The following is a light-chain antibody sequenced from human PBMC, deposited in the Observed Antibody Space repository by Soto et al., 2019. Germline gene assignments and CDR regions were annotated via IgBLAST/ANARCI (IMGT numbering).Light chain of an antibody. Sequence: DIQMTQSPSTLSASIGDRVTITCRASQTITRWMAWYQQKPGKAPRLLIYDASTLQGGVPSRFSGRGSGTEFTLTVTSLQPEDFASYFCQQYDKYSTFGHGTKVDIK. CDR3: QQYDKYST. V-gene: IGKV1-5*01. J-gene: IGKJ1*01. CDR1: QTITRW. CDR2: DAS.